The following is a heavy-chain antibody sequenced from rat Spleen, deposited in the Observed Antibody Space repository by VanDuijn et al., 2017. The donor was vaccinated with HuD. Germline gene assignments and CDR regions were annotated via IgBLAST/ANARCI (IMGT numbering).Heavy chain of an antibody. V-gene: IGHV5-22*01. CDR2: ISYEGSTT. J-gene: IGHJ3*01. CDR3: ARHGVNYGSYNWFAY. D-gene: IGHD1-6*01. CDR1: GFTFSGYW. Sequence: EVQLVETGGGLVQPGRSLKLSCVASGFTFSGYWMYWLRQAPGKGLEWVASISYEGSTTHYGDSVKGRFTISRDSAESTLYLQMNSLRSEDTATYYCARHGVNYGSYNWFAYWGQGTLVTVSS.